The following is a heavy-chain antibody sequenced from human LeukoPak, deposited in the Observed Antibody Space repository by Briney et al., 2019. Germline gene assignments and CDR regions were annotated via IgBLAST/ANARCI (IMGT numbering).Heavy chain of an antibody. Sequence: GGSLRLSCAASGFTFSTYEMNWVRQAPGKGLEWVSYISFSGSPIYYADSLRGRFTISRDNAKNSLYLQMNSLRVEDTAVYYCASGGISGWYYWGQGTLVTVSS. J-gene: IGHJ4*02. CDR3: ASGGISGWYY. V-gene: IGHV3-48*03. CDR2: ISFSGSPI. D-gene: IGHD6-19*01. CDR1: GFTFSTYE.